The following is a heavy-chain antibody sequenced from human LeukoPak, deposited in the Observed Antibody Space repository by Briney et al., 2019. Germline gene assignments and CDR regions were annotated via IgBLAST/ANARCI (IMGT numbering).Heavy chain of an antibody. V-gene: IGHV3-23*01. Sequence: GGSLRLSCAASGFTVSRKYMSWVRQAPGKGLEWVSSISGSGISTYYADSVKGRFTISRDNSKNTLYLQMNSLRAEDTAVYYCAKDQRYWGQGTLVTVSS. CDR3: AKDQRY. CDR2: ISGSGIST. J-gene: IGHJ4*02. CDR1: GFTVSRKY.